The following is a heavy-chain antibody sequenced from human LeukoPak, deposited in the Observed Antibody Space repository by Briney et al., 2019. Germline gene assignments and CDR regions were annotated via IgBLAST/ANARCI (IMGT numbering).Heavy chain of an antibody. J-gene: IGHJ6*02. CDR2: INTNTGNP. CDR1: GYTFTSYA. V-gene: IGHV7-4-1*02. Sequence: ASMKVSCKASGYTFTSYAMNWVRQAPGQGLEWMGWINTNTGNPTYAQGFTGRFVFSLDTSVNTAYLQISSLKAEDTAMYYCARVGNYYASGSYSVYYYYGMDVWGQGTTVTVSS. CDR3: ARVGNYYASGSYSVYYYYGMDV. D-gene: IGHD3-10*01.